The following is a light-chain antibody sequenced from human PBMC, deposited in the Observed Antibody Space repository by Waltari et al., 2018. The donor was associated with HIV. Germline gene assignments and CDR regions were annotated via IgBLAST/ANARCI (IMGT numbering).Light chain of an antibody. CDR1: SSNIGAGYA. CDR3: QSYDSDLSGSTV. CDR2: ATT. V-gene: IGLV1-40*01. J-gene: IGLJ2*01. Sequence: QSVLTQPPSVSGAPGQMVTISCTGSSSNIGAGYAVHWYQQLPGTAPKRLIYATTNRPSGVPDRFFGSRSGTSASLAITGLQAEDEADYYCQSYDSDLSGSTVFGGGTKLTVL.